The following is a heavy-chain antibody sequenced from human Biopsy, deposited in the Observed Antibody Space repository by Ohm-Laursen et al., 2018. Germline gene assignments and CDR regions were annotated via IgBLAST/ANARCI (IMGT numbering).Heavy chain of an antibody. CDR2: VYYSGST. Sequence: SDTLSLTCTVSGGSISSYYWTWIRQPPGKGLEWIGDVYYSGSTSRNPSLKSRVTILVDTSKNQFSLKLNSVTAADTAVYYCGRREVVITHDAFDTWGQGTMVTVSS. CDR3: GRREVVITHDAFDT. D-gene: IGHD3-22*01. J-gene: IGHJ3*02. CDR1: GGSISSYY. V-gene: IGHV4-59*08.